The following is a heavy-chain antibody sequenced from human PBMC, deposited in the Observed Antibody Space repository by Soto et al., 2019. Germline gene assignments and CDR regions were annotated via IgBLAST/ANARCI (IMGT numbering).Heavy chain of an antibody. CDR2: SYFTGAT. D-gene: IGHD7-27*01. CDR3: ARERTPRTGFDY. J-gene: IGHJ4*02. CDR1: VASITGYY. Sequence: SETLSLTCTVPVASITGYYWSWIRQSPGKGLEWIGCSYFTGATNYNPSLKSRVTISVDTSRNQFSLTLTSATAADTAVYYCARERTPRTGFDYWGQGNLVPVSS. V-gene: IGHV4-59*01.